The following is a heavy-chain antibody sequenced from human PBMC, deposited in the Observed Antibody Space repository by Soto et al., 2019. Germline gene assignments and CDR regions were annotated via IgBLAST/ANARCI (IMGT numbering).Heavy chain of an antibody. CDR3: AREGRYCSGGSCYLTRGPHNYYVLEV. Sequence: EVQLVESGGGLVQPGGSLRLSCAASGFTFSSYWMSWVRQAPGKGLEWVANIKQDGSEKYYVDSVKGRFTISSDNAKNYLYLKMNRLRAGDRAVYYCAREGRYCSGGSCYLTRGPHNYYVLEVWGQGPTVTVPS. J-gene: IGHJ6*02. CDR2: IKQDGSEK. CDR1: GFTFSSYW. D-gene: IGHD2-15*01. V-gene: IGHV3-7*03.